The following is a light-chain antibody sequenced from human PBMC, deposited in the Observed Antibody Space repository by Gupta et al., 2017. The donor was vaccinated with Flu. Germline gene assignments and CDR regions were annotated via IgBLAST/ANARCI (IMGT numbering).Light chain of an antibody. J-gene: IGKJ2*01. CDR3: QQYGSSPPYT. CDR2: GAS. V-gene: IGKV3-20*01. Sequence: RATLSCRASQSISSNDLAWYQQKPGQAPRLLIYGASSRATGIPERFSGSGSGTDFTLTVSRLEPEDFAVYYCQQYGSSPPYTFGQGTKLEIK. CDR1: QSISSND.